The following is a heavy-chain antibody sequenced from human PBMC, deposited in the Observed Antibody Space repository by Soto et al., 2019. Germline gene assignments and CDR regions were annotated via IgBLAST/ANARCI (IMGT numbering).Heavy chain of an antibody. CDR3: ARDSYYYDSSGYPIIEY. CDR2: ISAYNGNT. V-gene: IGHV1-18*01. Sequence: ASVKVSCKASGYTFTSYGISLVRQAPGQGLEWMGWISAYNGNTNYAQKLQGRVTMTTDTSTSTAYMELRSLRSDDTAVYYCARDSYYYDSSGYPIIEYWGQGTLVTVSS. D-gene: IGHD3-22*01. J-gene: IGHJ4*02. CDR1: GYTFTSYG.